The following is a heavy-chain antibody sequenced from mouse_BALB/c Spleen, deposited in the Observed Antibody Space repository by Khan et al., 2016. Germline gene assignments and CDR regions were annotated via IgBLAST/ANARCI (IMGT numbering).Heavy chain of an antibody. CDR3: ARWDGNYGPFSY. CDR2: IDPYNGVS. CDR1: GYAFTTYN. D-gene: IGHD2-1*01. J-gene: IGHJ3*01. Sequence: VQLKQSGPELVKPGASVKVSCKGSGYAFTTYNMYWVKQSHGKSLEWIGYIDPYNGVSSYNQKFKDKATLTVDESSSTAYMHLNSLTSEDSAVYYCARWDGNYGPFSYWGQGTLVTVSA. V-gene: IGHV1S135*01.